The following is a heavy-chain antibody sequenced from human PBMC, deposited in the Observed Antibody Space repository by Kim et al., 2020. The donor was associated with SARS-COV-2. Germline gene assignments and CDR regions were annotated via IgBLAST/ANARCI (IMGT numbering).Heavy chain of an antibody. V-gene: IGHV5-51*01. D-gene: IGHD5-18*01. CDR3: ARPSGLYSYGLSYFDY. Sequence: GESLKISCKGSGYSFTSYWIGWVRQMPGKGLEWMGIIYPGDSDTRYSPSFQGQVTISADKSISTAYLQWSSLKASDTAMYYCARPSGLYSYGLSYFDYWGQGTLVTVSS. CDR2: IYPGDSDT. J-gene: IGHJ4*02. CDR1: GYSFTSYW.